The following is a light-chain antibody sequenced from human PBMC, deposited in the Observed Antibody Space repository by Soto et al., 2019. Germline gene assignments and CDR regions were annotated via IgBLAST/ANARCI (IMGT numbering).Light chain of an antibody. V-gene: IGKV3-20*01. J-gene: IGKJ1*01. Sequence: EIVLTQSPCTLSLSPGERATLSCRASQSVSSSYLACYQQKPDQAPRLLIYGASSRATGIPDRFSGSWSGADFPPTISRLEHEDVAVYYRQHYGSPRTFGQGTKVEIK. CDR2: GAS. CDR1: QSVSSSY. CDR3: QHYGSPRT.